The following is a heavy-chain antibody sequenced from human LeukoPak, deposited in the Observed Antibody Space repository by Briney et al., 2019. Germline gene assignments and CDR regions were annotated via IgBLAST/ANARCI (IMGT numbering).Heavy chain of an antibody. V-gene: IGHV4-59*01. J-gene: IGHJ4*02. Sequence: SETLSLTCTVSGGSISSYYWSWIRQPPGKGLEWIGYIYYSGSTNYNPSLKSRVTISVDTSKNQFSLKLSSVTAADTAVYYCARSNVPGYYYDSSGSPLGYWGRGTMVTVSS. CDR1: GGSISSYY. CDR3: ARSNVPGYYYDSSGSPLGY. D-gene: IGHD3-22*01. CDR2: IYYSGST.